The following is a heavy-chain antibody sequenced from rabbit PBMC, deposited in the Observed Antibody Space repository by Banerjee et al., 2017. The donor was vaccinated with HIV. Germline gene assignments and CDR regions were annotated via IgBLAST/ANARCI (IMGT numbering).Heavy chain of an antibody. D-gene: IGHD4-1*01. CDR1: GFSFSSSDY. J-gene: IGHJ3*01. CDR2: IAGSSSAFT. V-gene: IGHV1S40*01. CDR3: ARDLDGVIGWNFGW. Sequence: QSLEESGGDLVKPGASLTLTCTASGFSFSSSDYICWVRQAPGKGLEWISCIAGSSSAFTYSATWAKGRFTISKTSSTTVTLQMTSLTAADTATYFCARDLDGVIGWNFGWWGQGTLSPS.